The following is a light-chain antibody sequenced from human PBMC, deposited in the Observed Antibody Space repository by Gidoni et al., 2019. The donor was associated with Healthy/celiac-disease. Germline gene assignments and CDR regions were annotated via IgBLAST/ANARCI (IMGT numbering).Light chain of an antibody. CDR3: QRYNSYSRT. V-gene: IGKV1-5*03. CDR1: QSSSSW. Sequence: DIQITQSPSTLSASVGDRVTITCRASQSSSSWLALYQQKPGKAPKLLIYKASSLESGFPSRFSGSGAGTEFTLTMSRLQTDNFATYYGQRYNSYSRTFGQGTKVEIK. CDR2: KAS. J-gene: IGKJ1*01.